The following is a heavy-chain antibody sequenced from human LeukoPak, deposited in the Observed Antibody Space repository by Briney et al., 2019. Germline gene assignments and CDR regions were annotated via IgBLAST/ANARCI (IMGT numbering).Heavy chain of an antibody. CDR3: ARRDSLRVHYFDY. CDR2: ISRSGGTT. Sequence: GVSLRLSCAASGFTFSSYGMSWVRQAPGKGLEWVSAISRSGGTTYYADSVKGRFTISRDNSKNTLYLQMNSLRAEDTAVYYCARRDSLRVHYFDYWGQGTLVTVSS. V-gene: IGHV3-23*01. CDR1: GFTFSSYG. J-gene: IGHJ4*02. D-gene: IGHD4-17*01.